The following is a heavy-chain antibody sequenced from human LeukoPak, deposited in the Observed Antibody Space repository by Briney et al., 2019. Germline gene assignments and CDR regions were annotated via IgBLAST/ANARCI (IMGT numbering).Heavy chain of an antibody. CDR1: GGSFSGYY. Sequence: SETLSLTCAVYGGSFSGYYWSWIRQPPGKGLDWIGKINHSGSTNYNPSLKSRVTISVDTSKNQFSLKLSSVTAADTAVYYCARGSSLRDADAFDIWGQGTMVTVSS. CDR3: ARGSSLRDADAFDI. J-gene: IGHJ3*02. CDR2: INHSGST. V-gene: IGHV4-34*01. D-gene: IGHD4-17*01.